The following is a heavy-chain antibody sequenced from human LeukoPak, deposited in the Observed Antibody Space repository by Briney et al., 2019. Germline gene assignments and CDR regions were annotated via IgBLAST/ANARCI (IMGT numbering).Heavy chain of an antibody. J-gene: IGHJ4*02. CDR3: ARDHPPSYYYDSSGHRDYFDY. D-gene: IGHD3-22*01. Sequence: GGSLRLSCAASGFTFDDYAMHWVRQAPGKGLEWVSSISWNSGSIGYADSVKGRFTISRDNAKNSLYLQMNSLRAEDTAVYYCARDHPPSYYYDSSGHRDYFDYWGQGTLVTVSS. CDR1: GFTFDDYA. CDR2: ISWNSGSI. V-gene: IGHV3-9*01.